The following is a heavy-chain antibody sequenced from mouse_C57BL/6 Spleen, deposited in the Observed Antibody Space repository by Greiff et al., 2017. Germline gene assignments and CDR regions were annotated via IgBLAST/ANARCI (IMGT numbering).Heavy chain of an antibody. CDR1: GYTFTSYW. CDR3: ARWGTTVVHHYYAMDD. Sequence: QVQLKQPGAELVKRGASVKMSCKASGYTFTSYWITWVKQRPGQGLEWIGDIYPGSGSTNYNEKFKSKATLTVDTSSSTAYMQLSSLTSEDSAVYYCARWGTTVVHHYYAMDDWGQGTSVTVSS. D-gene: IGHD1-1*01. J-gene: IGHJ4*01. CDR2: IYPGSGST. V-gene: IGHV1-55*01.